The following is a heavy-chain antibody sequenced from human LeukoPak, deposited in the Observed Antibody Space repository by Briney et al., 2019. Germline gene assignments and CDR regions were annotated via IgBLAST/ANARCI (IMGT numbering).Heavy chain of an antibody. CDR1: GDSISSSS. CDR3: RGYDSSGNWVFDY. J-gene: IGHJ4*02. V-gene: IGHV4-59*04. Sequence: SETLSLTCSVSGDSISSSSWTWIRQSPGKGLESLGYIANNGNAKYKSSFEGRVTMSVDTSKSQFSLRLSSVTAADTALYYCRGYDSSGNWVFDYWGQGTLVTVSS. CDR2: IANNGNA. D-gene: IGHD3-22*01.